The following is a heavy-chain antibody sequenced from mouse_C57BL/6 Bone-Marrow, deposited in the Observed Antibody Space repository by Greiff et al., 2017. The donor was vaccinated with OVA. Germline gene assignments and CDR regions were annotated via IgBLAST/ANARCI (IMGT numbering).Heavy chain of an antibody. CDR1: GYAFSSSW. V-gene: IGHV1-82*01. Sequence: VQLQQSGPELVKPGASVKISCKASGYAFSSSWMNWVKQRPGKGLEWIGRIYPGDGDTNYNGKFKGKATLTADKSSSTAYMQLSSLTSEDSAVYFCARDGGYGNYPDYWGQGTTLTVSS. CDR2: IYPGDGDT. CDR3: ARDGGYGNYPDY. J-gene: IGHJ2*01. D-gene: IGHD2-1*01.